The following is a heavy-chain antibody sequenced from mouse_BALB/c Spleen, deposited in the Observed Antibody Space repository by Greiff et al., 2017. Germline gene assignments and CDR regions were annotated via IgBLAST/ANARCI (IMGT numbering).Heavy chain of an antibody. Sequence: EVQRVESGGGLVKPGGSLKLSCAASGFTFSSYTMSWVRQTPEKRLEWVATISSGGSYTYYPDSVKGRFTISRDNAKNTLYLQMSSLKSEDTAMYYCTRDGYSDYFDYWGQGTTLTVSS. CDR2: ISSGGSYT. CDR1: GFTFSSYT. CDR3: TRDGYSDYFDY. D-gene: IGHD2-3*01. J-gene: IGHJ2*01. V-gene: IGHV5-6-4*01.